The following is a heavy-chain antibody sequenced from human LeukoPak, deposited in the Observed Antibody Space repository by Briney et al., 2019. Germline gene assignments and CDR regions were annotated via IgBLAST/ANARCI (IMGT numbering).Heavy chain of an antibody. V-gene: IGHV3-30-3*01. CDR1: GFTFSSYA. Sequence: PGRSLRLSCAASGFTFSSYAMHWVRQAPGKGLEWVAVISYDGSNKYYADSVKGRFTISRDNSKNTLYLQMNSLRAEDTAVYYCARDVEQQLVHTYYYYGMDVWGQGTTVTVSS. CDR2: ISYDGSNK. CDR3: ARDVEQQLVHTYYYYGMDV. J-gene: IGHJ6*02. D-gene: IGHD6-13*01.